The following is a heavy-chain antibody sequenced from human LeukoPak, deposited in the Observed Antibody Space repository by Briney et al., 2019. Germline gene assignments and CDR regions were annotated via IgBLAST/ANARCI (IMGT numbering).Heavy chain of an antibody. D-gene: IGHD3-22*01. Sequence: PSETLSLTCTVSGGSITSGGYYWSWLRQHPGQGLEWIGYIYYTGSTYYNPSLKSRVTISVDTSETQFSLKLSSVTAADTAVYYCARDSSGYYKLDYWGQGALVTVSS. CDR3: ARDSSGYYKLDY. J-gene: IGHJ4*02. CDR2: IYYTGST. V-gene: IGHV4-31*03. CDR1: GGSITSGGYY.